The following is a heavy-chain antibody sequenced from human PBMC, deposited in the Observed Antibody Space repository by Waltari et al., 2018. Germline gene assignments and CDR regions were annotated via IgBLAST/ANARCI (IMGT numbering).Heavy chain of an antibody. CDR1: GYPFAHLY. J-gene: IGHJ4*02. V-gene: IGHV1-46*01. Sequence: QVQLVQSGAEVKKPGASVTVSCKPSGYPFAHLYIHWVRQAPGHGLEWMGKINPNGGSAGYAQRFKGRIIMTTDTSTGTVYMELNSLTSNDTAVYFCARVPPGPYYFDYWGQGTLVTVSS. CDR2: INPNGGSA. CDR3: ARVPPGPYYFDY.